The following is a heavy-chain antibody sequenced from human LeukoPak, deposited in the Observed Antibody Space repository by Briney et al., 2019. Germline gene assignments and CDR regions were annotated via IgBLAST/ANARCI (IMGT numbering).Heavy chain of an antibody. J-gene: IGHJ4*02. CDR1: GYTLNVYY. V-gene: IGHV1-2*02. CDR3: ARSVAATHYDILTGYWFYFDY. D-gene: IGHD3-9*01. CDR2: IHPNSGGT. Sequence: ASVSVSYRASGYTLNVYYMHGVRQAPGQGREGMGWIHPNSGGTQYAQELQGRDNITRDTSISTAYMELSRLRSDDTAVYYCARSVAATHYDILTGYWFYFDYWGQGTLATVSS.